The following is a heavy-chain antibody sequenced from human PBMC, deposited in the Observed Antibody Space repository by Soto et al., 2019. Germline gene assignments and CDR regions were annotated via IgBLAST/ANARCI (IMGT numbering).Heavy chain of an antibody. CDR2: INPSGGST. J-gene: IGHJ2*01. CDR1: GYTFTSYY. Sequence: QVQLVQSGAEVKKPGASVKVSCKASGYTFTSYYMHWVRQAPGQGLEWMGIINPSGGSTSYAKKFQSSVTMTRDTSTSTVYMELSSLRSEDTAVYYCARDRLNGDENWYFDLWGRGTLVTVSS. CDR3: ARDRLNGDENWYFDL. D-gene: IGHD4-17*01. V-gene: IGHV1-46*01.